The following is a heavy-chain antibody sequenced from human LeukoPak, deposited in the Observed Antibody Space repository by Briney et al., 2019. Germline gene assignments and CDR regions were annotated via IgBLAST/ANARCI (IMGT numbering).Heavy chain of an antibody. J-gene: IGHJ6*02. Sequence: GGSLRLSCAASGFTFSSYAMSWVRQAPGKGPEWVSAISGSGGSTYYADSVKGRFTISRDNSKNTLYLQMNSLRAEDTAVYYCAKGGSYGPYYYGMDVWGQGTTVTVSS. CDR2: ISGSGGST. V-gene: IGHV3-23*01. CDR3: AKGGSYGPYYYGMDV. CDR1: GFTFSSYA. D-gene: IGHD5-18*01.